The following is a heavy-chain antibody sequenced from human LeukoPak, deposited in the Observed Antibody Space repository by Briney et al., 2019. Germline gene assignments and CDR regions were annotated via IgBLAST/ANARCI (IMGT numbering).Heavy chain of an antibody. CDR1: GGSMSQFY. Sequence: SETLSLTCTVSGGSMSQFYWTWLRQSPGKGLEWIAYIFDSDITHYSPSLKSRATIFVDPSRNQFSLKLTSVTAADTAMYYCARTADVVADPFHIWGRGTMVTVSS. V-gene: IGHV4-59*01. D-gene: IGHD2-21*01. J-gene: IGHJ3*02. CDR2: IFDSDIT. CDR3: ARTADVVADPFHI.